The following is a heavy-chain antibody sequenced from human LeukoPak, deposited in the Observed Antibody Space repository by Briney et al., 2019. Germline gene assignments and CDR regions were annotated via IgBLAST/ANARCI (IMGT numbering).Heavy chain of an antibody. CDR3: VRDNAYPFDY. J-gene: IGHJ4*01. D-gene: IGHD2-2*01. CDR1: GFTFSSYS. Sequence: GGSLRLSCAASGFTFSSYSMNWGRQAPGKGLEWVSSIGTTGSYIFYADSVKGRFTISRDNAKSTLSLQMNSLRAEDTAIYYCVRDNAYPFDYWGQGPLVTVPS. V-gene: IGHV3-21*03. CDR2: IGTTGSYI.